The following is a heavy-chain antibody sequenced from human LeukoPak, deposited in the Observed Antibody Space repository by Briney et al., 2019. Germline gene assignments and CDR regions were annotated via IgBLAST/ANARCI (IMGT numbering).Heavy chain of an antibody. CDR3: AKSPYYYDSSGYYFDY. J-gene: IGHJ4*02. D-gene: IGHD3-22*01. CDR2: ISSSGSTI. Sequence: GGSLRLSCAASGFTFSDYYMSWIRQAPGKGLEWVSYISSSGSTIYYADSVKGRFIISRDNAKNSLYLQMNSLRAEDTAVYYCAKSPYYYDSSGYYFDYWGQGTLVTVSS. CDR1: GFTFSDYY. V-gene: IGHV3-11*04.